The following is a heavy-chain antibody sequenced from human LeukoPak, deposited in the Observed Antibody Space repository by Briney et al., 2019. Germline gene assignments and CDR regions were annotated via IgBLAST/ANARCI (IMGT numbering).Heavy chain of an antibody. CDR2: IYTSGST. D-gene: IGHD1-26*01. CDR3: ASYKVIVGATLVPYAFDI. V-gene: IGHV4-4*07. J-gene: IGHJ3*02. Sequence: SETLSLTCTVSGGSIRSYYWSWIRQPAGKGLEWIGRIYTSGSTNYNPSLKSRVTMSVNTSKNQFSLKLSSVTAADTAVYYCASYKVIVGATLVPYAFDIWGQGTMVTVSS. CDR1: GGSIRSYY.